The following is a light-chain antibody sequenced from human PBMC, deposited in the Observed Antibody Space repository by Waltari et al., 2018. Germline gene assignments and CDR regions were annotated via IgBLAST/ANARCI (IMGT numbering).Light chain of an antibody. J-gene: IGKJ1*01. V-gene: IGKV3-20*01. CDR1: QSVSRA. Sequence: EIVLTQSPGTLSLSLGEIATVSGRASQSVSRALAWYQQKPGQAPRLLIYGASTRATGIPDRFSGSGSGTDFSLTISRLEPDDFAVYYCQHYLRLPVTFGQGTTVEI. CDR3: QHYLRLPVT. CDR2: GAS.